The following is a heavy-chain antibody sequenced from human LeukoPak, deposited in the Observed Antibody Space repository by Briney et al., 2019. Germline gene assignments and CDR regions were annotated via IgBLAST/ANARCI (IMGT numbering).Heavy chain of an antibody. CDR1: GFSFSRYS. J-gene: IGHJ4*02. CDR3: ARDPAMQTWLSAYYFDY. V-gene: IGHV3-48*01. D-gene: IGHD3-22*01. Sequence: PGGSLRLSCTASGFSFSRYSMNWVRQAPGKGLEWISYISSDGSTIYYADSVKGRFTISRGNARNSLYLQMNSLRAEDTAVYYCARDPAMQTWLSAYYFDYWGQGTQVSVSS. CDR2: ISSDGSTI.